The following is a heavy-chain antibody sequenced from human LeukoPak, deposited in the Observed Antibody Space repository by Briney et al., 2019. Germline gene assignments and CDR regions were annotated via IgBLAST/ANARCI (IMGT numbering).Heavy chain of an antibody. D-gene: IGHD3-22*01. CDR2: ISFDGGNK. Sequence: GGSLRLSCAASGFTFSNYAMHWVRQAPGKGLEWVTVISFDGGNKYYADSVKGRFTISRDNAKNSLFLQMNSLRDEDTAVYYCARARPDSSGYYYELYHYYGMDVWGQGTTVTVSS. J-gene: IGHJ6*02. V-gene: IGHV3-30-3*01. CDR1: GFTFSNYA. CDR3: ARARPDSSGYYYELYHYYGMDV.